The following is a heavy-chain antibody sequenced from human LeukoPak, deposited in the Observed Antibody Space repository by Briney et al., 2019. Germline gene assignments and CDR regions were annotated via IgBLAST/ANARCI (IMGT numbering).Heavy chain of an antibody. CDR2: IYYSGST. Sequence: PSETLSLTCTVSGGSISSNNYYWGRIRQTPGKGLEWIGSIYYSGSTYYNPSLKSRVTISVDTSKNQFSLKLSSVTAADTAVYYCARHEEYSSGWYVGPLYFDYWGQGTLVTVSS. J-gene: IGHJ4*02. D-gene: IGHD6-19*01. CDR3: ARHEEYSSGWYVGPLYFDY. CDR1: GGSISSNNYY. V-gene: IGHV4-39*01.